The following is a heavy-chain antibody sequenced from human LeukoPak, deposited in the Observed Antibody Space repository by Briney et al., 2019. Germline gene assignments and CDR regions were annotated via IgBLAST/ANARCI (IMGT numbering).Heavy chain of an antibody. Sequence: TSETLSLICAVYGGSFSGYYWSWIRQPPGKGLEWIGEINHSGSTNYNPSLKSRVTISVDTSKNQFSLKLSSVTAADTAVYYCAGGYSGYGYRLRKPPGYWGQGTLVTVSS. CDR1: GGSFSGYY. V-gene: IGHV4-34*01. CDR3: AGGYSGYGYRLRKPPGY. CDR2: INHSGST. J-gene: IGHJ4*02. D-gene: IGHD5-12*01.